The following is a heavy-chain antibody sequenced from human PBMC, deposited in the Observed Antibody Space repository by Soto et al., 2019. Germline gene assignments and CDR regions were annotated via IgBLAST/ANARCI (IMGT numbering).Heavy chain of an antibody. CDR1: GFVFNNYR. CDR2: IDSSSTYI. Sequence: EVQLVRSGGGLAKPGGSLKIPCAASGFVFNNYRMNWVGQPPGKGLKWVSSIDSSSTYIYYAESLKGRFTISRDNAKNSLFLQMDSLRAEDTAVYYCARGYPNFDFWGQGILVSVSS. J-gene: IGHJ4*02. CDR3: ARGYPNFDF. V-gene: IGHV3-21*02. D-gene: IGHD2-2*02.